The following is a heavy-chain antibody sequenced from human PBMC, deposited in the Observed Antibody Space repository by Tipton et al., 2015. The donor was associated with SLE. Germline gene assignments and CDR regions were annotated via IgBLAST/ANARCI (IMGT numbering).Heavy chain of an antibody. D-gene: IGHD2-15*01. CDR2: INHSGGT. Sequence: TLSLTCAASGFTFSSYSMNWIRQPPGKGLEWIGEINHSGGTNYNPSLKSRVTISVDTSKNQFSLKLSSVTAADTAVYYCARGLGVVVAVAFDIWGQGTMVTVSS. J-gene: IGHJ3*02. V-gene: IGHV4-34*01. CDR1: GFTFSSYS. CDR3: ARGLGVVVAVAFDI.